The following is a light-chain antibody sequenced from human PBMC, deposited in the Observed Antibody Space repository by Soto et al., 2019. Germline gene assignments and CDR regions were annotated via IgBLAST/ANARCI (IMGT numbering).Light chain of an antibody. CDR3: QQANSFPWT. Sequence: DIQMTQSPSSVSASVGDRVTMTCRASQGINSWLAWYQQKPGKAPKLLIYAASNLQSGVPSRFSGSGSGTDFTLTISSLQPEDFATYYCQQANSFPWTVGQGTKVEIK. CDR2: AAS. V-gene: IGKV1-12*01. J-gene: IGKJ1*01. CDR1: QGINSW.